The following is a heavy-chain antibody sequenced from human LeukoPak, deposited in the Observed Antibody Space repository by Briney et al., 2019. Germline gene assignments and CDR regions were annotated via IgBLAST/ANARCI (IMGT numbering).Heavy chain of an antibody. CDR2: INNVGSNS. V-gene: IGHV3-74*01. Sequence: RAGGSLRLSCAASGFTFSSYWMHWVRQTPGKGLVWVSRINNVGSNSNYADSVRGRFTISRDNAKNTLYLEMNSLRAEDTAVYYCVREWTQYDELDYFDYWGQGTLVTVSS. CDR3: VREWTQYDELDYFDY. D-gene: IGHD1-1*01. CDR1: GFTFSSYW. J-gene: IGHJ4*02.